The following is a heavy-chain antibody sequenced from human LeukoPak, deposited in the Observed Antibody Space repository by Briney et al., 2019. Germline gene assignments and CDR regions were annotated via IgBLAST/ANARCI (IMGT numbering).Heavy chain of an antibody. V-gene: IGHV1-2*02. CDR3: ARGWDFWSGYYILDFDY. CDR1: GYTFTGYY. J-gene: IGHJ4*02. Sequence: ASVKVSCKASGYTFTGYYMHWVRQGPGQGLEWMGWINPNSGGTNYAQKFQGRVTMTRDTSISTAYMELSRLRSDDTAVYYCARGWDFWSGYYILDFDYWGQGTLVTVSS. CDR2: INPNSGGT. D-gene: IGHD3-3*01.